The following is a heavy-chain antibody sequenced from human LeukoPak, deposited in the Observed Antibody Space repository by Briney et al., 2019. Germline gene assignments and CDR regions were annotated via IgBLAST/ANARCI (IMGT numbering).Heavy chain of an antibody. Sequence: GASVKVSCKASGYTFTSYGISWVRQAPGQGLEWMGWISAYNGNTNYAQKLQGRVTMTTDTSTSTAYMELRRLRSDDTAVYYCAPSLYYYDSTDSGGAFDIWGQGTMVTVSS. J-gene: IGHJ3*02. CDR2: ISAYNGNT. D-gene: IGHD3-22*01. CDR1: GYTFTSYG. V-gene: IGHV1-18*01. CDR3: APSLYYYDSTDSGGAFDI.